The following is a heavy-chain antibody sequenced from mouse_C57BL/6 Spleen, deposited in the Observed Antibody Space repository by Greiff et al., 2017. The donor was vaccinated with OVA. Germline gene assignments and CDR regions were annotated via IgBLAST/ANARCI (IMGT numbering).Heavy chain of an antibody. CDR2: IDPSDSET. Sequence: VQLQQPGAELVRPGSSVKLSCKASGYTFTSYWMHWVKQRPIQGLEWIGNIDPSDSETHYNQKFKDKATLTVDKSSSTAYMQLSSLTSEDSAVDYCARWGYAMDYWGQGTSVTVSS. J-gene: IGHJ4*01. CDR3: ARWGYAMDY. CDR1: GYTFTSYW. V-gene: IGHV1-52*01.